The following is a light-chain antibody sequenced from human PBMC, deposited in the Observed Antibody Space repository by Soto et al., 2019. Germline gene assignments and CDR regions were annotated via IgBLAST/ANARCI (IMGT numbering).Light chain of an antibody. CDR3: QVYDKLLVT. V-gene: IGKV1-33*01. CDR2: DAS. Sequence: DIQLTQSPSFLSASVGDRVTITCRASQDINKHLNWYQHKPGKAPQLLIFDASNLATGVPSRFSGSGSGTDSTFTISSLQPKDIATHYCQVYDKLLVTFGGGTKVDIK. CDR1: QDINKH. J-gene: IGKJ4*01.